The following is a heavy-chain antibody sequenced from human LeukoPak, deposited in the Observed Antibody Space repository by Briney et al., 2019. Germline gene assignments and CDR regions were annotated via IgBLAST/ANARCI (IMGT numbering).Heavy chain of an antibody. J-gene: IGHJ4*02. CDR3: ARLGIGGYSGYDLGYFDY. CDR1: GYSFTSYW. Sequence: GESLKISCKGSGYSFTSYWIGWVRQMPGKGLEWMGIIYPGDSDTRYSPSFQGQVTISADKSISTAYLQRSSLRASDTAMYYCARLGIGGYSGYDLGYFDYWGQGTLVTVSS. CDR2: IYPGDSDT. D-gene: IGHD5-12*01. V-gene: IGHV5-51*01.